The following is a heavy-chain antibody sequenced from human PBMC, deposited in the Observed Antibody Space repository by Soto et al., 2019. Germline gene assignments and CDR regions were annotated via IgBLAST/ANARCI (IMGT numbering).Heavy chain of an antibody. V-gene: IGHV1-2*04. CDR2: INPNSGGT. CDR3: ARALVAAPFDY. CDR1: GYTFTGYY. D-gene: IGHD2-15*01. Sequence: QVQLVQSGAEVKKPGASVKVSCNASGYTFTGYYIHWVRQAPGQGLEWMGWINPNSGGTNYAQKFQGWVCMSRDTSISTANRELSRLRSYDTAVYYCARALVAAPFDYWGEGTLVAVSS. J-gene: IGHJ4*02.